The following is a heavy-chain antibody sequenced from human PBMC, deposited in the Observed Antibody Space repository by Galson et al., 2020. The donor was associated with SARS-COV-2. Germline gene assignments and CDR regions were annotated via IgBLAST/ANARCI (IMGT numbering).Heavy chain of an antibody. Sequence: AAETLSLTCAVSGGSISSGGYSWSWIRQPPGKGLEWIGYIYHSGSTYYNPSLKSRVTISVDRSKNQFSLKLSSVTAADTAVYYCAGYCSGCSCHHNDAFDIWGQGTMVTVSS. V-gene: IGHV4-30-2*01. CDR2: IYHSGST. D-gene: IGHD2-15*01. CDR1: GGSISSGGYS. J-gene: IGHJ3*02. CDR3: AGYCSGCSCHHNDAFDI.